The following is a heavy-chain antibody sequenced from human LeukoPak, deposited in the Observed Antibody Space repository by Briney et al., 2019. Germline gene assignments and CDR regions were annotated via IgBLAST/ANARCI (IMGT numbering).Heavy chain of an antibody. CDR2: ISSSSSYI. V-gene: IGHV3-21*01. CDR1: GFTFSSYS. D-gene: IGHD3-22*01. J-gene: IGHJ4*02. CDR3: ASHKPVTYYYDSSGYYYV. Sequence: GGSLRLSCAASGFTFSSYSMNWVRQAPGKGLEWVSPISSSSSYIYYADSVKGRFTISRDNAKNSLYLQMNSLRAEDTAVYYCASHKPVTYYYDSSGYYYVWGQGTLVTVSS.